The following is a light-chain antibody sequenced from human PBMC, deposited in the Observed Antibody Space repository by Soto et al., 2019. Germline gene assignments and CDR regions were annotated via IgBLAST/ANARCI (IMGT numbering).Light chain of an antibody. CDR1: SSDVGSYNR. CDR3: NSYTGSSTYV. J-gene: IGLJ1*01. V-gene: IGLV2-18*02. Sequence: QSALTQPPSVSGSPGQSVAISCTGTSSDVGSYNRVSWYQQPPGAAPKLMIYEVSNRPSGVPDRFSGSKSGNTASLTIPGLQAEDEADYYCNSYTGSSTYVFGTGTQLTVL. CDR2: EVS.